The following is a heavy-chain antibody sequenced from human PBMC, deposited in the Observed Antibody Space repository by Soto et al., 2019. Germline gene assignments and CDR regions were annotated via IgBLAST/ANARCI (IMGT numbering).Heavy chain of an antibody. D-gene: IGHD3-22*01. Sequence: SETLSLTCTVSGGSFNSGDYHWNWIRQSPEKGLEWIGYIYYSGGTYYNPSLKSRLLISVDPSKNQFSLTLSSVTAAGTAVYYCAVSSAYSNYFFDAWGPGTLVTVSS. J-gene: IGHJ4*02. V-gene: IGHV4-30-4*01. CDR3: AVSSAYSNYFFDA. CDR1: GGSFNSGDYH. CDR2: IYYSGGT.